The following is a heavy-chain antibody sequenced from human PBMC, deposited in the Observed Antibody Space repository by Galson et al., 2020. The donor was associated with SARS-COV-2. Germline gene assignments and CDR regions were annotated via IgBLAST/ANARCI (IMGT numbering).Heavy chain of an antibody. CDR1: GVALSTRGKC. Sequence: ESGPTLVKPTQTLTLTCTFSGVALSTRGKCVNWIPHPPGKALEWLARIDFDDDQYYSTSLKTRLTISKDTSKNQVVLTMTNMDPVDTATYYCARIDSSGCRGNYWGQGTLVTVS. D-gene: IGHD6-19*01. CDR3: ARIDSSGCRGNY. CDR2: IDFDDDQ. V-gene: IGHV2-70*11. J-gene: IGHJ4*02.